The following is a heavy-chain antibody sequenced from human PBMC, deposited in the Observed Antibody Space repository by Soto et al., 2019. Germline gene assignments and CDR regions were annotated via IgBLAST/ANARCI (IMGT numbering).Heavy chain of an antibody. CDR2: ISWNSGSI. Sequence: DVQLVESGGGLVQPGRSLRLSCAASGFTFDDYAMHWVRQAPGKGLEWVSGISWNSGSIGYADSVKGRFTISRDNAKNSLYLQMNSLRAEDTALYYCAKDIGSGYDFLFSDYWGQGTLVTVSS. D-gene: IGHD5-12*01. J-gene: IGHJ4*02. CDR3: AKDIGSGYDFLFSDY. V-gene: IGHV3-9*01. CDR1: GFTFDDYA.